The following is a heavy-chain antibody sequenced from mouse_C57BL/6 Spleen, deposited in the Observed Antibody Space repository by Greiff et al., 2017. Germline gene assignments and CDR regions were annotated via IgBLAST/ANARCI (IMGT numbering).Heavy chain of an antibody. CDR3: ARRLYYGSRGYAMDY. CDR1: GFTFSDYG. Sequence: EVQLVESGGGLVKPGGSLKLSCAASGFTFSDYGMHWVRQAPEKGLEWVAYISSGSSTIYYADTVKGRFTISRDNAKNTLFLQMTSLRSEDTAMYYCARRLYYGSRGYAMDYWGQGTSVTVSS. D-gene: IGHD1-1*01. CDR2: ISSGSSTI. J-gene: IGHJ4*01. V-gene: IGHV5-17*01.